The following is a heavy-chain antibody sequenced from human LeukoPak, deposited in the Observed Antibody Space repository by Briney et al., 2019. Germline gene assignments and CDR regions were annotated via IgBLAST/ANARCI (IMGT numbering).Heavy chain of an antibody. J-gene: IGHJ4*02. CDR2: VYYSGTT. Sequence: SETLSLTCTVSGDSISNSNYYWGWVRQPPGKGLEWIGIVYYSGTTYYNPSLKSRVAISVDTSKNQFSLKLSSVTAADTAVYYCARRDNGSGWTYFDYWGQGTLVTVSS. D-gene: IGHD6-19*01. CDR3: ARRDNGSGWTYFDY. V-gene: IGHV4-39*01. CDR1: GDSISNSNYY.